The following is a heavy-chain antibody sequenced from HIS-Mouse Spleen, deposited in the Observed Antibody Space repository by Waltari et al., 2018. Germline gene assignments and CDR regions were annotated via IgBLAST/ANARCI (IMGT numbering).Heavy chain of an antibody. CDR1: GGSISSRSYY. CDR3: AREIPYSSSWYDWYFDL. J-gene: IGHJ2*01. CDR2: IYYSGST. D-gene: IGHD6-13*01. V-gene: IGHV4-39*07. Sequence: QLQLQESGPGLVKPSETLSLTCTFSGGSISSRSYYWAWIRQPPGKGLEWIGSIYYSGSTYYNPSLKRRVTISVDTSKNQFSLKLSSVTAADTAVYYCAREIPYSSSWYDWYFDLWGRGTRVTVSS.